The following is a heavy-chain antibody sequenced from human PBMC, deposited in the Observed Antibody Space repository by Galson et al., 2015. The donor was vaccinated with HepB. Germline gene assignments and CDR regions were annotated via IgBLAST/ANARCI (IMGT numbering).Heavy chain of an antibody. Sequence: SLRLSCAGYGFTFSTYNMHWVRQATGKGLEWVSAIGTVGDTYYAGSVKGRFTISRENARNSLYLQMSNLRAGDTAVYYCTRVVGDQFGTYHLDHWGQGTLVIVSS. V-gene: IGHV3-13*01. J-gene: IGHJ4*02. CDR3: TRVVGDQFGTYHLDH. CDR1: GFTFSTYN. D-gene: IGHD3-16*02. CDR2: IGTVGDT.